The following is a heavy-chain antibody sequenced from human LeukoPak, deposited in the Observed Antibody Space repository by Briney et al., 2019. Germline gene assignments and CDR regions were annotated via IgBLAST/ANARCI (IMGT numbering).Heavy chain of an antibody. CDR2: INPNSGGT. CDR3: ARESGIAARLLCHY. J-gene: IGHJ4*02. CDR1: GYTFTGYY. V-gene: IGHV1-2*02. D-gene: IGHD6-6*01. Sequence: ASVKVSCKASGYTFTGYYMHWVRQAPGQGLEWMGWINPNSGGTNYAQKFQGRVTMTRDTSISTAYMELSRLRPDDTAVYYCARESGIAARLLCHYWGQGTLVTVSS.